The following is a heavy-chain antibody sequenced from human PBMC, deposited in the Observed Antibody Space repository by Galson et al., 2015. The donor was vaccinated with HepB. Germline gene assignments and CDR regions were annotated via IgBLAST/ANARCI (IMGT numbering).Heavy chain of an antibody. CDR1: GFTFSSYS. D-gene: IGHD1-26*01. V-gene: IGHV3-15*07. CDR2: IKSKTDGGTT. J-gene: IGHJ4*02. Sequence: SLRLSCAASGFTFSSYSMNWVRQAPGKGLEWVGRIKSKTDGGTTDYAAPVKGRFTISRDDSKNTLYLQMNSLKTEDTAVYYCTTDVSWSGSYYRHRTDYWGQGTLVTVSS. CDR3: TTDVSWSGSYYRHRTDY.